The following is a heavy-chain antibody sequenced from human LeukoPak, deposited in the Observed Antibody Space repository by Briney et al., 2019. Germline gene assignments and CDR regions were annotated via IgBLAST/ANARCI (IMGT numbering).Heavy chain of an antibody. Sequence: PSETLSLTCAVYGGSFSGYYWSWIRQPPGKGLEWIGEINHSGSTNYNPSLKSRVTISVDTSKNQFSLKLSSVTAADTAVYYCARQGEHIVVVPAASRKKYFDYWGQGTLVTVSS. D-gene: IGHD2-2*01. CDR1: GGSFSGYY. V-gene: IGHV4-34*01. CDR2: INHSGST. CDR3: ARQGEHIVVVPAASRKKYFDY. J-gene: IGHJ4*02.